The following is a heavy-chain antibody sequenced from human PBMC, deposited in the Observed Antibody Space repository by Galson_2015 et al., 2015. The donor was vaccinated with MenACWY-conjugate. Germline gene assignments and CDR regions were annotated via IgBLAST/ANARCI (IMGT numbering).Heavy chain of an antibody. CDR1: GFTFDDYG. CDR3: VRQHRSRTYFSGPFDY. D-gene: IGHD3-10*01. J-gene: IGHJ4*02. CDR2: LNWNGGNT. Sequence: SLRLSCAASGFTFDDYGMSWVRQVPGQGLEWVSGLNWNGGNTAYADSVTGRFTISRDNAKNLLYLQMNSLTVEDTAFYYCVRQHRSRTYFSGPFDYWGLGTLVTVSS. V-gene: IGHV3-20*04.